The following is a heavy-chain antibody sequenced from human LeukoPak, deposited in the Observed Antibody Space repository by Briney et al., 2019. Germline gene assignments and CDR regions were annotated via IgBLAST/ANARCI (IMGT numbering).Heavy chain of an antibody. V-gene: IGHV4-59*01. CDR1: GGSISSYL. CDR2: IHYGGST. Sequence: SETLSLTCTVSGGSISSYLWNWIRQPPGKGLEWIGYIHYGGSTNYNPSLKSRVTISVDTSKNQFSLKLSSVTAADTAVYYCARAGNQVLGYWGQGTLVTVSS. D-gene: IGHD1-14*01. CDR3: ARAGNQVLGY. J-gene: IGHJ4*02.